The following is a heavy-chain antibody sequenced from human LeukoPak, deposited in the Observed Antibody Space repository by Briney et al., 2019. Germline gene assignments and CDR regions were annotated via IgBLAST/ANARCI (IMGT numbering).Heavy chain of an antibody. CDR2: INHSGST. Sequence: SETLSLTCAVYGGSFSGYYWIWIRQPPGKGLEWIGEINHSGSTSYNPSLKSRVTISVDTSKNQFSLKLSSVTAADTAVYYCARVGVWGSYRYTFFDYWGQGTLVTVSS. D-gene: IGHD3-16*02. CDR1: GGSFSGYY. V-gene: IGHV4-34*01. CDR3: ARVGVWGSYRYTFFDY. J-gene: IGHJ4*02.